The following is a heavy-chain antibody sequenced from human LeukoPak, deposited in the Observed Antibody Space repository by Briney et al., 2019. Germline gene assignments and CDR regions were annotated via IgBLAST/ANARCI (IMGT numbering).Heavy chain of an antibody. CDR2: INANTGNP. J-gene: IGHJ4*02. D-gene: IGHD3-22*01. V-gene: IGHV7-4-1*02. CDR3: ARDRGGYDSSGYLEDY. CDR1: GYTFSSYN. Sequence: GASVKVSCKASGYTFSSYNINWVRQAPGQGLEWMGWINANTGNPTYAQGFTGRLVFSLDTSVTTAYLQISRLKADDTAVYYCARDRGGYDSSGYLEDYWGQGTLVTVSS.